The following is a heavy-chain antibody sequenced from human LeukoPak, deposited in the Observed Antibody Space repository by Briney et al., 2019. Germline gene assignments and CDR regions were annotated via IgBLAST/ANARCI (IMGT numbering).Heavy chain of an antibody. V-gene: IGHV1-18*01. Sequence: ASVKVSCKASGYTFTSYGISWVRQAPGQGLEWMGWISAYNGNTNYAQKLQGRVTMTTDTSTSTAYMELRSLRSDDTAVYYCARSLGSSPLPPTYYYYYMDVWGKGTTVTVSS. J-gene: IGHJ6*03. D-gene: IGHD7-27*01. CDR1: GYTFTSYG. CDR3: ARSLGSSPLPPTYYYYYMDV. CDR2: ISAYNGNT.